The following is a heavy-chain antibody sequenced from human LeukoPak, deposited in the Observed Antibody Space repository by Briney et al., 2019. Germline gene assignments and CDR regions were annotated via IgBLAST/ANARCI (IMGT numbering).Heavy chain of an antibody. V-gene: IGHV4-38-2*01. Sequence: PSETLSLTXAVSGYSISSGYYWGWIRQPPGKGLEWIGSIYHSGSTYYNPSLKSRVTISVDTSKNQFSLKLSSVTAADTAVYYCARLGGDGYNRDFDYWGQGTLVTVSS. D-gene: IGHD5-24*01. J-gene: IGHJ4*02. CDR1: GYSISSGYY. CDR2: IYHSGST. CDR3: ARLGGDGYNRDFDY.